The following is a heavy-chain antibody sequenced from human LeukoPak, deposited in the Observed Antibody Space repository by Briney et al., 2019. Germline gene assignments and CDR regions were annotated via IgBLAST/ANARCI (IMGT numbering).Heavy chain of an antibody. CDR3: ARGLVVVVTALDY. Sequence: QPGGSLRLSCAASGFTFSSYEMNWVRQAPGKGLEWVSYISSSGSTIYYADSVKGRFTISRDNAKNSLYLQMNSLRAEDTAVYYCARGLVVVVTALDYWGQGTLVTVSS. CDR1: GFTFSSYE. V-gene: IGHV3-48*03. J-gene: IGHJ4*02. D-gene: IGHD2-21*02. CDR2: ISSSGSTI.